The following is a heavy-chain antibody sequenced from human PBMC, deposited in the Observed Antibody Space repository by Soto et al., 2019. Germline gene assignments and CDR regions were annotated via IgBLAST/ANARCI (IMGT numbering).Heavy chain of an antibody. CDR3: ARDSYGYWYYYYGMEV. J-gene: IGHJ6*02. V-gene: IGHV5-51*01. D-gene: IGHD5-18*01. CDR2: IYPGDSDT. Sequence: GESLKISCKGSGYSFTSYWIGWVRQMPGKGLEWMGIIYPGDSDTRYSPSFQGQVTISADKSISTAYLQWSSLKASDTATYYCARDSYGYWYYYYGMEVWGQVTRVAVSS. CDR1: GYSFTSYW.